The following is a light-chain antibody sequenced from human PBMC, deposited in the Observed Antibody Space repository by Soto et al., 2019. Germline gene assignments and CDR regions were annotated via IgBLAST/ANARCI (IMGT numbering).Light chain of an antibody. CDR2: DAS. CDR1: QRIGRG. CDR3: QQYNTYSPERT. Sequence: DIQITQSPSTLSAVVGDRVTVTCRARQRIGRGLAWYQQKPGKAPKLLIYDASSLESGVPSRFSGSGSGTEFTLTISSLQPDDFATYSCQQYNTYSPERTFGQGTKVDIK. J-gene: IGKJ1*01. V-gene: IGKV1-5*01.